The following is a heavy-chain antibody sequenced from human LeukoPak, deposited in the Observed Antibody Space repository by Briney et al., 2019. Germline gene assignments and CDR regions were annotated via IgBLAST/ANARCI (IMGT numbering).Heavy chain of an antibody. V-gene: IGHV3-64*01. CDR1: GFTFSTYP. CDR3: ARVVSGKFYVYYLDY. Sequence: GGSLRLSCVPSGFTFSTYPMHWVRQAPGKGLEYVSAISSNGGDTYYTNSVKGRFTISRDNSKNTLYLQMNSLRAEDTAVYYCARVVSGKFYVYYLDYWGQGTMVTVSS. J-gene: IGHJ4*02. D-gene: IGHD1-26*01. CDR2: ISSNGGDT.